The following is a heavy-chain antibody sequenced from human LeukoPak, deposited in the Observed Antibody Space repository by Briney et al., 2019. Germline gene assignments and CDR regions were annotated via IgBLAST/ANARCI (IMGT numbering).Heavy chain of an antibody. J-gene: IGHJ4*02. CDR2: IYSGGTT. CDR1: GFTVSNNY. CDR3: ARDPPGIAASVSGG. Sequence: GGSLRLSCKASGFTVSNNYMNWVRQAPGKGLEWVALIYSGGTTNYADSVKGRFTISRDNSKNTWYLQMTNVRVEDTAVYYCARDPPGIAASVSGGWGQGTLVTVPS. V-gene: IGHV3-53*01. D-gene: IGHD6-13*01.